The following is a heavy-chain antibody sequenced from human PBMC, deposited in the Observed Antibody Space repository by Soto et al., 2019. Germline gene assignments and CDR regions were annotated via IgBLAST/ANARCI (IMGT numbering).Heavy chain of an antibody. CDR2: IYYSGST. CDR3: ARACGYCSSTSASPYYYYGMDV. D-gene: IGHD2-2*03. V-gene: IGHV4-31*03. CDR1: GGSISSGGYY. Sequence: QVQLQESGPGLVKPSQTLSLTCTVSGGSISSGGYYWSWIRQHPGKGLEWIGYIYYSGSTFYNPSPKSRVTLSVDTSKNQFSLKLSSVTAADTAVYYCARACGYCSSTSASPYYYYGMDVWGQGTTVTVSS. J-gene: IGHJ6*02.